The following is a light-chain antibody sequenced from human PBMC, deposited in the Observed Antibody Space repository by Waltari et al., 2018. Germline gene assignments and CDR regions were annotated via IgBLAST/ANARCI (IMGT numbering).Light chain of an antibody. Sequence: QHPGKAPKLIISDVSQRPSGVTARFSGSKSGYTASLTISGLQTEDEADYYCSAYTATDTYVFGSGTTVTVL. CDR2: DVS. CDR3: SAYTATDTYV. J-gene: IGLJ1*01. V-gene: IGLV2-11*03.